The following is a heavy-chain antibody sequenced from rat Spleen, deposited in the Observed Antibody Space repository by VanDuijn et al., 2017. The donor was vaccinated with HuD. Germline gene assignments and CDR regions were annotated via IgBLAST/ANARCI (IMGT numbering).Heavy chain of an antibody. CDR1: GFSLTSNG. J-gene: IGHJ3*01. CDR3: ARQYVYYVSKSSNWFAY. CDR2: LSYDGGNT. V-gene: IGHV5-29*01. Sequence: VQVKESGPGLVQPSQTLSLTCTVSGFSLTSNGVSWVRQAPTKGLEWVATLSYDGGNTYYRDSVKGRFTVSRDNAKNTLYLQMDSLRSEDTATYYCARQYVYYVSKSSNWFAYWGQGTLVTVSS. D-gene: IGHD1-6*01.